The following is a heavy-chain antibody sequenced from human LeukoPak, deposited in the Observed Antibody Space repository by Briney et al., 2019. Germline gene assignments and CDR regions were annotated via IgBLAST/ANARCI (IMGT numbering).Heavy chain of an antibody. J-gene: IGHJ6*02. D-gene: IGHD1-26*01. CDR3: ARGPTEVGAIHYYYYGMDV. Sequence: PGGSLRLSCAASGFTFSSYAMHLVRQAPGKGLEWVAVISYDGSNKYYADSVKGRFTISRDNSKNTLYLQMNSLRAEDTAVYYCARGPTEVGAIHYYYYGMDVWGQGTTVTVSS. CDR1: GFTFSSYA. CDR2: ISYDGSNK. V-gene: IGHV3-30-3*01.